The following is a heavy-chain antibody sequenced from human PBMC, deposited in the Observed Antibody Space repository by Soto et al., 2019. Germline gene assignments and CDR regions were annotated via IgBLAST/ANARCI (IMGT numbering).Heavy chain of an antibody. CDR3: ARGPTPAFDI. J-gene: IGHJ3*02. Sequence: SETLSLTCTVSGGSISSYYCSWIRQPPGKGLEWIGYIYHTGSTNYNPSLKSRVTISLDTSKNQFSLKLSSVTAADTAVYYCARGPTPAFDIWGQGTLVTVS. CDR2: IYHTGST. CDR1: GGSISSYY. V-gene: IGHV4-59*01.